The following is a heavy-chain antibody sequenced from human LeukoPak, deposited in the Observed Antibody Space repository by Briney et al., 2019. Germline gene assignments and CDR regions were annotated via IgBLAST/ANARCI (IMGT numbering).Heavy chain of an antibody. CDR3: ARDRERYCSSTSCYYYYGMDV. CDR1: GFTVSSNY. Sequence: GGSLRLSCAASGFTVSSNYMSWVRQAPGKGLEWVSVIYSGGSTYYADSVKGRFTISRDNSKNTLYLQMNSLRAEDTAVYYCARDRERYCSSTSCYYYYGMDVWGQGTTVTVSS. CDR2: IYSGGST. J-gene: IGHJ6*02. D-gene: IGHD2-2*01. V-gene: IGHV3-66*01.